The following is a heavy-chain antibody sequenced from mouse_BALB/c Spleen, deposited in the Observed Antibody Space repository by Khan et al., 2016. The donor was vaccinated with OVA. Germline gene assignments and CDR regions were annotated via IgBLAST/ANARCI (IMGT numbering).Heavy chain of an antibody. CDR2: ISSDSSTI. CDR3: TRSFYYGYYFDY. D-gene: IGHD1-1*01. Sequence: EVELVESGGGLVQPGGSRKLSCAASGFTFRSFGMHWVRQAPEKGLEWVAYISSDSSTIYYADTVKGRFTISRDNPKNTLFLEMTSLRSDDTAMYYCTRSFYYGYYFDYWGQGTTLTVAS. J-gene: IGHJ2*01. V-gene: IGHV5-17*02. CDR1: GFTFRSFG.